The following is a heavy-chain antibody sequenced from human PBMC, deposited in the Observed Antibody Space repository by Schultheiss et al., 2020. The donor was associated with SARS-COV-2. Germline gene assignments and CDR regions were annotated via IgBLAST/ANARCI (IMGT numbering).Heavy chain of an antibody. CDR1: GYTFTSYA. J-gene: IGHJ5*02. CDR2: INPNSGGT. D-gene: IGHD3-16*02. V-gene: IGHV1-2*02. CDR3: ARVKYYDYIWGSYRS. Sequence: ASVKVSCKASGYTFTSYAMHWVRQAPGQGLEWMGWINPNSGGTNYAQKFQGRVTMTRNTSTSTVYMELSSLRSEDTAVYYCARVKYYDYIWGSYRSWGQGTLVTVSS.